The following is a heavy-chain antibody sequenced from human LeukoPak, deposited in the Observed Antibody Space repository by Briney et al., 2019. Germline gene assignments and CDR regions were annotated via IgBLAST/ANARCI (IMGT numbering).Heavy chain of an antibody. V-gene: IGHV4-59*01. CDR3: ARGGEYCSGDGCYPFDP. CDR2: IHYRGNT. CDR1: GGSINNYY. Sequence: PSETLSLTCTVSGGSINNYYWSWIRQPPGKGLEWIGYIHYRGNTNYNPSLKSRITILVDTSKNQFSLRLRSVSAADTAVYYCARGGEYCSGDGCYPFDPWGQGTLVTVSS. D-gene: IGHD2-15*01. J-gene: IGHJ5*02.